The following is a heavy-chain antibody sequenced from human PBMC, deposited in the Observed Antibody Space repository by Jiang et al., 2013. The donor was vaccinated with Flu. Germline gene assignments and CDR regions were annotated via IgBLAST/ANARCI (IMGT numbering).Heavy chain of an antibody. CDR2: YDGSNK. CDR3: AKDQAHYCSSTSCPPGAFDI. Sequence: YDGSNKYYADSVKGRFTISRDNSKNTLYLQMNSLRAEDTAVYYCAKDQAHYCSSTSCPPGAFDIWGQGTMVTVSS. V-gene: IGHV3-30*18. J-gene: IGHJ3*02. D-gene: IGHD2-2*01.